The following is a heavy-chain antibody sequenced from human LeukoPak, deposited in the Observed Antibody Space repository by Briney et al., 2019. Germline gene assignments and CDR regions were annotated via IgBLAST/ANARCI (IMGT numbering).Heavy chain of an antibody. CDR1: GFIVNRNT. CDR2: ISSDGRT. V-gene: IGHV3-53*01. Sequence: GGSLRLSCAASGFIVNRNTMTWVRQAPGKGLECVSLISSDGRTYYADSVKGRFTISRDDSMNTVFLQVNSVRVEDTAVYYCASFSYTYYFYMDVWGKGTTVTVSS. J-gene: IGHJ6*03. CDR3: ASFSYTYYFYMDV. D-gene: IGHD1-1*01.